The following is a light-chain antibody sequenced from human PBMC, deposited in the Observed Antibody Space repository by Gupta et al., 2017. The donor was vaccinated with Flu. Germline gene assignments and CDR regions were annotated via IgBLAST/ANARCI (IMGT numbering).Light chain of an antibody. CDR3: RRFASLPYT. Sequence: DIQMTQSPSSLSASVGDRVTITCQASQPISKDLNWYQQKPGKAPKLLIYDASNLETGVPSRFSGIGYGTDFTFTISSLQPEDIATYYCRRFASLPYTFGQGTRLEI. CDR2: DAS. CDR1: QPISKD. V-gene: IGKV1-33*01. J-gene: IGKJ2*01.